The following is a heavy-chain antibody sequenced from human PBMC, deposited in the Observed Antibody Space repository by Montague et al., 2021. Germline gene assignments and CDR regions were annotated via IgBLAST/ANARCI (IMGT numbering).Heavy chain of an antibody. CDR1: GGSISSGGFY. J-gene: IGHJ4*02. Sequence: TLSLTCSVSGGSISSGGFYWSWIRQHPGKGPEWIGSIYDSGSTNYNPSLVSRLTLSRDTSKNQVSLRLTSVTAAETAVYYCARSGGYCSGGRCDTFDYWGQGTLVTVSS. CDR3: ARSGGYCSGGRCDTFDY. CDR2: IYDSGST. V-gene: IGHV4-31*03. D-gene: IGHD2-15*01.